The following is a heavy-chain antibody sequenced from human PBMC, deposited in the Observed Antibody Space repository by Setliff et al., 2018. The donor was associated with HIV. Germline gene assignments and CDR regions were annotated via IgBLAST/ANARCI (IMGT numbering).Heavy chain of an antibody. CDR3: ARAADSYDTTNYHFTYYYYMDV. CDR1: GESLSDYY. J-gene: IGHJ6*03. CDR2: INHNKSS. V-gene: IGHV4-34*01. D-gene: IGHD3-22*01. Sequence: SETLSLTCAVYGESLSDYYWSWIRQPPGKGLEWIGEINHNKSSDYNPSLKSRVTMSVDTSKNQFSLKVKSVTAADTAVYYCARAADSYDTTNYHFTYYYYMDVWGKGTTVTVSS.